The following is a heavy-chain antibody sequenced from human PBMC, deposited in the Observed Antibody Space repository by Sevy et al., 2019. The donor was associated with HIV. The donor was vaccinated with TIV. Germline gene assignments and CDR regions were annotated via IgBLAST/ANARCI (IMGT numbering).Heavy chain of an antibody. Sequence: ASVKVSCKASGFTFTSSAVQWVRQARGQRLEWIGCIVVGSGNTNYAQKFQERVTITRDMSTSTAYMELSSLRSEDTAVYYCAADPGRTYLEWLPENFGYWGQGTLVTVSS. J-gene: IGHJ4*02. CDR2: IVVGSGNT. D-gene: IGHD3-3*01. CDR3: AADPGRTYLEWLPENFGY. V-gene: IGHV1-58*01. CDR1: GFTFTSSA.